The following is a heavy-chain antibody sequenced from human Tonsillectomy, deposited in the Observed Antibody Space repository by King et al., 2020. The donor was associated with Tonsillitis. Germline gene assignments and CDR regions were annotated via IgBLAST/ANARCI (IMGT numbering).Heavy chain of an antibody. V-gene: IGHV3-7*03. CDR3: ARDSLTATRAFDL. CDR2: IKQDGSEA. D-gene: IGHD1-14*01. J-gene: IGHJ2*01. Sequence: VQLVESGGGLVQPGGSLRLSCAASGFTFSSYWMSWVRQAPGKGLEWVANIKQDGSEASYVDSVTGRLTISRDNAENSLYLQMNSLIAEVTAVYYCARDSLTATRAFDLWGRGTLVTVSS. CDR1: GFTFSSYW.